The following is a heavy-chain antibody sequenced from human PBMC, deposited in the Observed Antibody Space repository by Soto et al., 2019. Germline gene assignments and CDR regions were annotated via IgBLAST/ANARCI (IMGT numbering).Heavy chain of an antibody. Sequence: TSETLSLTWTVAGGSISSYYWSWIRQPPGKGLEWIGYIYYSGSTNYNPSLKSRVTISVDTSKNQFSLKLSSVTAADTAVYYCARGGVVPAATEVWFDPWGQGTLVTVSS. D-gene: IGHD2-2*01. V-gene: IGHV4-59*01. J-gene: IGHJ5*02. CDR1: GGSISSYY. CDR3: ARGGVVPAATEVWFDP. CDR2: IYYSGST.